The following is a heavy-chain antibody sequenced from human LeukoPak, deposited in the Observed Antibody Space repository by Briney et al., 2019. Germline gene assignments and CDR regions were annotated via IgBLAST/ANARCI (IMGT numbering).Heavy chain of an antibody. J-gene: IGHJ4*02. CDR2: INYSGTT. CDR1: GGSISRSTYY. CDR3: ARVLVVISPDYFDY. Sequence: SETLSLTCSVSGGSISRSTYYWGWTRQPPGKGLEWIATINYSGTTHYIPSLNSRVTISADTSNNQFSLKVKSVTAADTAMYYCARVLVVISPDYFDYWGQGTLVTVSS. D-gene: IGHD3-22*01. V-gene: IGHV4-39*07.